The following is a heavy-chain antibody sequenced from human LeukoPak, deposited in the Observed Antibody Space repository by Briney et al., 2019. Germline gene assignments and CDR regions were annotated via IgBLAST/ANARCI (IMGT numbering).Heavy chain of an antibody. Sequence: GGSLRLSCVASGFTFSNYWMSWVRQAPGKGLQWVANIKTDGSEKYYVDSVKGRFTISRDNAKNSLYLQMNSLRAEDTAVYYCATYSSLNRREFQYWGQGTLLTVSS. V-gene: IGHV3-7*01. CDR3: ATYSSLNRREFQY. CDR1: GFTFSNYW. CDR2: IKTDGSEK. D-gene: IGHD3-22*01. J-gene: IGHJ1*01.